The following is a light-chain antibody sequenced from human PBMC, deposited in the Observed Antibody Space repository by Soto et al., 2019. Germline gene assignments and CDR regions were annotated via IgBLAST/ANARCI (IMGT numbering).Light chain of an antibody. CDR2: DDN. J-gene: IGLJ1*01. V-gene: IGLV1-51*01. CDR1: SSNIGGNS. CDR3: GSWDSSLSAYV. Sequence: VRTHAPSGSGAPGGEVSISCYGSSSNIGGNSVSCYQQLPGTAPKLLIYDDNKRPSGIPDRFSGSKSGTSATLGITGFQTGDEADYYCGSWDSSLSAYVFGTGPKVSV.